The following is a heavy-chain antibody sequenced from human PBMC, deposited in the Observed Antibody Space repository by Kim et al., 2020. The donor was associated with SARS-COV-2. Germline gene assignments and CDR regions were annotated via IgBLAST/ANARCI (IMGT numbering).Heavy chain of an antibody. J-gene: IGHJ4*02. CDR3: VKGYCSGGSCYNLTWNY. V-gene: IGHV3-64D*09. D-gene: IGHD2-15*01. CDR1: GFTFSSYA. CDR2: ISSNGGST. Sequence: GGSLRLSCSASGFTFSSYAMHWVRQAPGKGLEYVSAISSNGGSTYYADSVKGRFTISRDNSKNTLYLQMSSLRAEDTAVYYCVKGYCSGGSCYNLTWNYWGQGTLVTVSS.